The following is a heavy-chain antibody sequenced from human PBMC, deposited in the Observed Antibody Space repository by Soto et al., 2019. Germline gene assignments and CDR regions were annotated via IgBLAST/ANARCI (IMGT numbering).Heavy chain of an antibody. V-gene: IGHV3-11*01. CDR2: ISSSGSTI. CDR3: SRDRTTMTTYDY. Sequence: GGSLRLSCAASGFTFSDYYMSWIRQAPGKGLEWVSYISSSGSTIYYADSVKGRFTISRDNAKNSLYLQMNSLRAEDTAVYYCSRDRTTMTTYDYWGQGTLVTVSS. CDR1: GFTFSDYY. J-gene: IGHJ4*02. D-gene: IGHD4-17*01.